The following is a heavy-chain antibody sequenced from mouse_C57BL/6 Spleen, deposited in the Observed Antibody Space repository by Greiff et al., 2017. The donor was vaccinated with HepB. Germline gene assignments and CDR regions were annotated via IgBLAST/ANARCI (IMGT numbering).Heavy chain of an antibody. CDR1: GYAFSSSW. Sequence: VQLQQSGPELVKPGASVKISCKASGYAFSSSWMNWVKQRPGKGLEWIGRIYPGDGDTNYNGKFKGKATLTADKSSSTAYMQLSSLTSEDSAVYFCARNRADYWGQGTTLTVSS. CDR3: ARNRADY. J-gene: IGHJ2*01. D-gene: IGHD3-1*01. CDR2: IYPGDGDT. V-gene: IGHV1-82*01.